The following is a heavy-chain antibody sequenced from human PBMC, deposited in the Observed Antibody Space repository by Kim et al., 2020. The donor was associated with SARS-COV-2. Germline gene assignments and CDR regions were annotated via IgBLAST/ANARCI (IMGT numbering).Heavy chain of an antibody. Sequence: SETLSLTCTVSGGSISSYYWSWIQQPPGKGLEWIGYIYYSGSTNYNPSLKSRVTISVDTSKNQFSLKLSSVTAADTAVYYCASSMVRGVGSQPTLDYWGQGTLVTVSS. CDR3: ASSMVRGVGSQPTLDY. V-gene: IGHV4-59*01. CDR1: GGSISSYY. J-gene: IGHJ4*02. CDR2: IYYSGST. D-gene: IGHD3-10*01.